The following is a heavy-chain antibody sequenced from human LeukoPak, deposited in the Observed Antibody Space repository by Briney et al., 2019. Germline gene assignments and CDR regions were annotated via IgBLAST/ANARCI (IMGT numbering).Heavy chain of an antibody. Sequence: GGSLRLSCAASGFTFRKAWMSWVRQAPGKGLEWVGRIKNRTEGGTTDYAAPVKGRFTISRDDSKNTVFLHMNSLKTEDTGVYFCTAGSGAPGYWGQGTLVTVYS. CDR3: TAGSGAPGY. J-gene: IGHJ4*02. CDR2: IKNRTEGGTT. CDR1: GFTFRKAW. V-gene: IGHV3-15*01. D-gene: IGHD3-10*01.